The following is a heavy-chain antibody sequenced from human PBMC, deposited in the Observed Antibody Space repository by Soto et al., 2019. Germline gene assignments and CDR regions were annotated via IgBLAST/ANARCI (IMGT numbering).Heavy chain of an antibody. CDR1: GFTFSSYA. CDR3: AKDRAAVAPRVRFDP. V-gene: IGHV3-23*01. D-gene: IGHD6-19*01. Sequence: GGSLRLSCAASGFTSSGFTFSSYAMSWVRQAPGKGLEWVSSITGSGDNTYYADSVKGRFTISRDNSKNTLFLQMNSLRAEDTAVYYCAKDRAAVAPRVRFDPWGQGTLVTVSS. CDR2: ITGSGDNT. J-gene: IGHJ5*02.